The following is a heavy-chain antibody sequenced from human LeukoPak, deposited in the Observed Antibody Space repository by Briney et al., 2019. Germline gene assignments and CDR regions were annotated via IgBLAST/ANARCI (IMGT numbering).Heavy chain of an antibody. CDR3: ARGGGLDV. Sequence: GGSLRLSCAASGFTFSSYSMNWVRQAPGKGLEWVSHITASGTAMFYADSVKGRFTIFRDNAKNSLYLQMNSLRDEHTAVYFCARGGGLDVWGQGATVTVSS. D-gene: IGHD3-16*01. V-gene: IGHV3-48*02. J-gene: IGHJ6*02. CDR1: GFTFSSYS. CDR2: ITASGTAM.